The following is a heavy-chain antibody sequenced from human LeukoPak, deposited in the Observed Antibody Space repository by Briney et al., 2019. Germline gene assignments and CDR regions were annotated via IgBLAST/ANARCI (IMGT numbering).Heavy chain of an antibody. CDR2: IDPNSGCT. CDR1: VYIFTDYY. CDR3: ARDRYCSAASCYGNLFDY. J-gene: IGHJ4*02. D-gene: IGHD2-15*01. Sequence: ASVKVSCKASVYIFTDYYMHWVRQAPGQGLEWMGLIDPNSGCTNSERKFQGGVTMTRDTSISTAYMEVSKLRSDDTALYYCARDRYCSAASCYGNLFDYWGQGTLVTVSS. V-gene: IGHV1-2*02.